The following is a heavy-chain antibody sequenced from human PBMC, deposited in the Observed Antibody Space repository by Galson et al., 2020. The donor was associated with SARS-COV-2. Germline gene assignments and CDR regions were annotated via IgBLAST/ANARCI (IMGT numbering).Heavy chain of an antibody. V-gene: IGHV3-33*01. J-gene: IGHJ3*02. CDR3: ARGSNSHAFDI. CDR1: GFTFSTYG. D-gene: IGHD2-2*01. Sequence: TGGSLRISCEASGFTFSTYGMDRVRKAQGKGLKWMAVIWYDGSNKYYADSVKGLFTISRDNSKNTLYLQMNSLRADDSAVYYCARGSNSHAFDIWGQGTMVTVSS. CDR2: IWYDGSNK.